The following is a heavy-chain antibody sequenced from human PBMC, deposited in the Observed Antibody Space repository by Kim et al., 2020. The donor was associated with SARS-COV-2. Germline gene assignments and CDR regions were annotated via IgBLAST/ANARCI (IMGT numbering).Heavy chain of an antibody. CDR1: GYTFTSYG. CDR3: ARLSFSTGWSYSSSYWFDP. CDR2: ISAYNGNT. Sequence: ASVKVSCKASGYTFTSYGISWVRQAPGQGLEWMGWISAYNGNTNYAQKLQGRVTMTTDTSTSTAYMELRSLRSDDTAVYYCARLSFSTGWSYSSSYWFDPWGQGTLVTVSS. D-gene: IGHD6-13*01. J-gene: IGHJ5*02. V-gene: IGHV1-18*01.